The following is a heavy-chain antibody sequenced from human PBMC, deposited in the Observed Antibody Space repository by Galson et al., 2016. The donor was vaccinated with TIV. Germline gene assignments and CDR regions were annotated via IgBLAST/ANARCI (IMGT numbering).Heavy chain of an antibody. CDR2: ISYDGTNI. CDR1: GFTFSKND. J-gene: IGHJ4*02. Sequence: SLRLSCAGSGFTFSKNDMHWVRQAPGQGLEWVAVISYDGTNIYYGDSVKGRFTISRDNSKNTVYSQMSSLRHEDTALYYCAREAGTTDYLDFWGQGTLVTVSS. V-gene: IGHV3-30-3*01. D-gene: IGHD1-1*01. CDR3: AREAGTTDYLDF.